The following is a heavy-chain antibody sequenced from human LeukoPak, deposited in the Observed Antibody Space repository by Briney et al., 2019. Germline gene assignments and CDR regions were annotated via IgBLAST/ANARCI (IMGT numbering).Heavy chain of an antibody. CDR3: ARGTSFGLMNSDN. J-gene: IGHJ4*02. CDR1: GGSISINNFW. CDR2: VYYSGST. Sequence: PSETLSLTCSISGGSISINNFWWGWIRQSPGKAMEWVGSVYYSGSTYYNPSLTRRLTMSVDTSKNQFSLKLTSLTAADTAVYYCARGTSFGLMNSDNWGQGTLVIVSS. V-gene: IGHV4-39*07. D-gene: IGHD2-8*01.